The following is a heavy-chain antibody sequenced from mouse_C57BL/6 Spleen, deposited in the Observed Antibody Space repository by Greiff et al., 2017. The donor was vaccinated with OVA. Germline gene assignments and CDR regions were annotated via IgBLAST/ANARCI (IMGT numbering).Heavy chain of an antibody. CDR2: IWRGGST. Sequence: QVQLQQSGPGLVQPSQSLSITCTVSGFSLTSYGVHWVRQSPGKGLEWLGVIWRGGSTDYNAAFMSRLSITKDNSKSQVFFKMNSLQADDTAIYYCAKEGASDGYYYFDYWGQGTTLTVSS. J-gene: IGHJ2*01. CDR3: AKEGASDGYYYFDY. D-gene: IGHD2-3*01. CDR1: GFSLTSYG. V-gene: IGHV2-5*01.